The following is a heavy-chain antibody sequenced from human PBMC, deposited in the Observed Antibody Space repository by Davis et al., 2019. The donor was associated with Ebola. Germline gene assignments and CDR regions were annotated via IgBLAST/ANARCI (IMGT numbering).Heavy chain of an antibody. Sequence: AASVKVSCKASGGTFSTYDINWVRQAPGQGLEWMGRIIPMVGTATYAQKFQGRVTITADKSTSTAYMELSSLRYEDTAVYYCAREGGYSSGWPYFDNWGQGTLVTVSS. V-gene: IGHV1-69*04. CDR1: GGTFSTYD. CDR2: IIPMVGTA. CDR3: AREGGYSSGWPYFDN. D-gene: IGHD6-19*01. J-gene: IGHJ4*02.